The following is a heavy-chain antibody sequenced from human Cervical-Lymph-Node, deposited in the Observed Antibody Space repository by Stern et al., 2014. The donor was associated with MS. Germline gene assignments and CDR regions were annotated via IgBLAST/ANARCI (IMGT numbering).Heavy chain of an antibody. J-gene: IGHJ4*02. V-gene: IGHV7-4-1*02. CDR2: ISHDTGNP. Sequence: QVQLVQSGSELKKPWASVKVSCKASGYTFTTYPMNWVRQAPGQGLEWMGWISHDTGNPTYAQGFTGRFVFSLDTSVSTAYLQISSLKADDTAVYYCARLAYTSAYYGERLHLFDYWGQGTLVAVSS. D-gene: IGHD6-19*01. CDR3: ARLAYTSAYYGERLHLFDY. CDR1: GYTFTTYP.